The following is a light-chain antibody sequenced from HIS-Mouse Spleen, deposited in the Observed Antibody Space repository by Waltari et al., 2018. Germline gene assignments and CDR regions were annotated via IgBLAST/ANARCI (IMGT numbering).Light chain of an antibody. V-gene: IGLV2-14*03. CDR1: SSDVGGYNY. CDR3: SSYTSSSTYV. J-gene: IGLJ1*01. Sequence: QSALTQPASVSGSPGQSITISCTGTSSDVGGYNYVSCYQQHPGKAPKLMIYDVSNRPSGVSNRCSGSKSGNTASLTISGLQAEDEADYYCSSYTSSSTYVFGTGTKVTVL. CDR2: DVS.